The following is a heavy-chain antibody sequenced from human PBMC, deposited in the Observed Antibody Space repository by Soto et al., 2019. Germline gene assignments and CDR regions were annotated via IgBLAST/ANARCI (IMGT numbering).Heavy chain of an antibody. CDR3: ERDVPGALTQDADFDY. CDR1: GGTFNNFA. V-gene: IGHV1-69*01. CDR2: IVPIFGST. Sequence: QVQLVQSGAEVKKPGSSVKVSCKASGGTFNNFAISWVRQAPGQGLEWMGGIVPIFGSTDYARQFHGRVTITADESTRTGSLELSSLRSVDTGAYYCERDVPGALTQDADFDYWGQGPLVTVSS. D-gene: IGHD1-26*01. J-gene: IGHJ4*02.